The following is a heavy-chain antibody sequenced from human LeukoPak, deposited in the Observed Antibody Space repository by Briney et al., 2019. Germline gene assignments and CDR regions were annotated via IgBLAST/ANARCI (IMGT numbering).Heavy chain of an antibody. D-gene: IGHD6-13*01. CDR1: GGSISSYY. CDR3: AREGAAAYYYYYMDV. J-gene: IGHJ6*03. V-gene: IGHV4-34*01. Sequence: PSETLSLTCTVSGGSISSYYWSWIRQPPGKGLEWIGEINHSGSTNYNPSLKSRVTISVDTSKNQFSLKLSSVTAADTAVYYCAREGAAAYYYYYMDVWGKGTTVTVSS. CDR2: INHSGST.